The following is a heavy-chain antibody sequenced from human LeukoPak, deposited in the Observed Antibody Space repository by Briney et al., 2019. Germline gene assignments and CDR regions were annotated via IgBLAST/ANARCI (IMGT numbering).Heavy chain of an antibody. Sequence: PSETLSLTCAVSGGSISSSNWWSWVRQPPGKGLEWIGEIYHSGSTNYNPSLKSRVTISVDKSKNQFSLKLSSVTAADTAVYYCARGVVRGALYYFDYWGQGTLVTVSS. J-gene: IGHJ4*02. CDR3: ARGVVRGALYYFDY. CDR1: GGSISSSNW. V-gene: IGHV4-4*02. CDR2: IYHSGST. D-gene: IGHD3-10*01.